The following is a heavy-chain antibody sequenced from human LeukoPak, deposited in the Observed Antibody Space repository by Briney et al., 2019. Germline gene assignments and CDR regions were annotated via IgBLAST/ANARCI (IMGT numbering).Heavy chain of an antibody. V-gene: IGHV3-48*01. J-gene: IGHJ4*02. CDR3: ARALRAYSYGTFDY. Sequence: PGGSLRLSCAASGFPFSSYSMNWVRQAPGKGLEWVSYISSSSGTIYYADSVKGRFTISRDNAKNSLYLQMNSLRAGDTAVYYCARALRAYSYGTFDYWGQGTLVTVSS. D-gene: IGHD5-18*01. CDR1: GFPFSSYS. CDR2: ISSSSGTI.